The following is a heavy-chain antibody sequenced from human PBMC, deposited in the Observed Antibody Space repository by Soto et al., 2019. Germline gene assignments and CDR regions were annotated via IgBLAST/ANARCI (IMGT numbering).Heavy chain of an antibody. V-gene: IGHV4-39*01. CDR3: AKTAGVVAAVPSFWP. CDR1: GGSISISRYY. CDR2: IYYSGST. Sequence: KTSETLSLTCTVSGGSISISRYYWGWIRQPPGKGLEWIGTIYYSGSTYYNPSLESRVTISADMSNNQFYLRLSSVTAADTAIYYCAKTAGVVAAVPSFWPWGQGTQVTVSS. D-gene: IGHD2-21*02. J-gene: IGHJ5*02.